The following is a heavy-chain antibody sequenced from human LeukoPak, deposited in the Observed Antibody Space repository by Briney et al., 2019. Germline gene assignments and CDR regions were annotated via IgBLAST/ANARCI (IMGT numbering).Heavy chain of an antibody. V-gene: IGHV3-53*01. CDR3: ARGLAARRFSDYYYMDV. CDR1: GFTVGTNY. D-gene: IGHD6-6*01. J-gene: IGHJ6*03. Sequence: PGGSLRLSCAASGFTVGTNYMSWVRQAPGKGLEWVSLIYSGSSTYYANSVKGRFTISRDNSKNTVYLQMNSLRAEDTAVYYCARGLAARRFSDYYYMDVWGKGTTVTVSS. CDR2: IYSGSST.